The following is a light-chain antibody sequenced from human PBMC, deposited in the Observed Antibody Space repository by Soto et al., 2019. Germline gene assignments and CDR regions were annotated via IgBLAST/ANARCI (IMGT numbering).Light chain of an antibody. CDR1: QSISSY. CDR3: QQSYSTTPAST. V-gene: IGKV1-39*01. J-gene: IGKJ5*01. CDR2: AAS. Sequence: DIQMTQSPSSLSASVGDRVTITCRASQSISSYLNWYQQKPGKAPKLLIYAASSLQSGVPSRFSGSGSGTDFTLTISSLQPEDFATYYCQQSYSTTPASTCGQGTRLEIK.